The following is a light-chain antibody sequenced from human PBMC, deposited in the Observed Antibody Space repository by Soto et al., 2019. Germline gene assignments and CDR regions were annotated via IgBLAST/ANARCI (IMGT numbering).Light chain of an antibody. V-gene: IGLV7-46*01. CDR2: HTT. CDR3: LLTYSGPWV. J-gene: IGLJ3*02. Sequence: QAVVTQEPSLTVSPGGTVTLTCGSSTGAVTSGHHPYWLLQKPGQAPRTLIYHTTNTLSWTPARFSGSLLGGKAALTLSGAQPEDEALYYCLLTYSGPWVFGGGTKVTVL. CDR1: TGAVTSGHH.